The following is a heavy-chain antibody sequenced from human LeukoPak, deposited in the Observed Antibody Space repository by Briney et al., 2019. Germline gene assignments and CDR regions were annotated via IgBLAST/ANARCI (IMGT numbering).Heavy chain of an antibody. CDR1: GGSLSSGDYY. J-gene: IGHJ4*02. CDR3: ARDRTDSSGYYYYFDY. Sequence: SQTLSLTCTVSGGSLSSGDYYWSWLRQPPGRGLEWIGYIYYSGSTYYNPSLKSRVTISVDTSKNQFYLKLSSVTAADTAVYYCARDRTDSSGYYYYFDYWGQGTLVTVSS. CDR2: IYYSGST. V-gene: IGHV4-30-4*01. D-gene: IGHD3-22*01.